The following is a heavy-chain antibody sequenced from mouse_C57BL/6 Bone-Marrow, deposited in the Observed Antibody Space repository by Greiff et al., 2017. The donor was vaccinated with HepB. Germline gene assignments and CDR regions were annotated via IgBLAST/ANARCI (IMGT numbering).Heavy chain of an antibody. CDR3: ARGGALLWLRRSWFAY. CDR1: GYTFTSYG. D-gene: IGHD2-2*01. J-gene: IGHJ3*01. Sequence: VQLVESGAELARPGASVKLSCKVSGYTFTSYGISWVKQRTGQGLEWIGEIYPRSGNTYYNEKFKGKATLTADKSSSTAYMELRSLTSEDSAVYFCARGGALLWLRRSWFAYWGQGTLVTVSA. CDR2: IYPRSGNT. V-gene: IGHV1-81*01.